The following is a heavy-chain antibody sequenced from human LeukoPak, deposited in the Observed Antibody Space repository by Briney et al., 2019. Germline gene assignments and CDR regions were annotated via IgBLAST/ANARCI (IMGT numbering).Heavy chain of an antibody. CDR1: GGSFSGYY. V-gene: IGHV4-34*01. D-gene: IGHD6-19*01. Sequence: PSETLSLTCAVYGGSFSGYYWSWIHQPPGKGLEWIGEINHSGSTNYNPSLKSRVTISVDTSKNQFSLKLSSVTAADTAVYYCASLLQYSGGWLGAFDIWGQGTMVTVSS. CDR3: ASLLQYSGGWLGAFDI. CDR2: INHSGST. J-gene: IGHJ3*02.